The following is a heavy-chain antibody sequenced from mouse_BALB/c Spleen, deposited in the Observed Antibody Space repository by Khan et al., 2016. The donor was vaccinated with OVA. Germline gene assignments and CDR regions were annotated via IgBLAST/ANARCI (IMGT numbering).Heavy chain of an antibody. CDR3: ARAIMAN. J-gene: IGHJ2*01. Sequence: VQLQQSGPGLVKPSQSLSLTCTVTGYSITSDYAWNWIRQFPGNKLEWMGYISYSGSTSYNPSLKSRISITRDTSKNQFFLQLNSVTTEDTATYYGARAIMANWGQGTTLTVSS. V-gene: IGHV3-2*02. CDR2: ISYSGST. CDR1: GYSITSDYA.